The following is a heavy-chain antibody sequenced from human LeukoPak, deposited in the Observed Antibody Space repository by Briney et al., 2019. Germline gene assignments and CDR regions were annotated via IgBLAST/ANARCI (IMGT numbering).Heavy chain of an antibody. CDR2: ISAYSGNT. CDR1: GYTFTSYG. V-gene: IGHV1-18*01. J-gene: IGHJ6*02. D-gene: IGHD2-2*01. CDR3: ARDDIVVVPAPPYYYYYGMDV. Sequence: ASVKVSCKASGYTFTSYGISWVRQAPGQGLEWMGWISAYSGNTNYAQKLQGRVTMTTDTSTSTAYMELRSLRSDDTVVYYCARDDIVVVPAPPYYYYYGMDVWGQGTTVTVSS.